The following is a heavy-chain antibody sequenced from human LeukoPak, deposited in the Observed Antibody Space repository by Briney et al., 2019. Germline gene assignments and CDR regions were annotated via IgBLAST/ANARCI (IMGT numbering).Heavy chain of an antibody. CDR1: GFTFSDYY. V-gene: IGHV3-11*01. CDR2: ISSSGITI. Sequence: GGSLRLSCAASGFTFSDYYMSWIRQAPGKGLEWISYISSSGITIYYADSVKGRLTISRDNAKNSLYLQMNSMRAEDTAVYFCARMPYDSGGYDVYYFDYWGQGTLVTVSS. J-gene: IGHJ4*02. CDR3: ARMPYDSGGYDVYYFDY. D-gene: IGHD3-22*01.